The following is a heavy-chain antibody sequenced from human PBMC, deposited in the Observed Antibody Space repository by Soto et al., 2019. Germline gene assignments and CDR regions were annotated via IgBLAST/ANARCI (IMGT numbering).Heavy chain of an antibody. CDR1: GFKFSIYS. V-gene: IGHV3-48*02. Sequence: EVQLVESGGGLVRPGESLRLSCAASGFKFSIYSMNWIRQAPGKGLEWVSYITSDTLTIRYADSVRGRFIISRDNAGNSVFLQMHSLRDEATATYYCARSVEGHFDYWGQGARVTVSS. J-gene: IGHJ4*02. D-gene: IGHD6-19*01. CDR3: ARSVEGHFDY. CDR2: ITSDTLTI.